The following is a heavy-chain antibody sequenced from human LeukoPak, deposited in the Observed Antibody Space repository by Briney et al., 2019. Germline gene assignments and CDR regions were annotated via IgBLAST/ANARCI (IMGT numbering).Heavy chain of an antibody. CDR2: IVGGSGNT. Sequence: ASVKVSCKASGFTFASSAMQWVRQARGQRLEWIGWIVGGSGNTNYAQKFQERVIITRDMSTSTAYMELSSLRSEDTAVYYCAASPYYYYGMDVWGQGTTVTVSS. CDR3: AASPYYYYGMDV. J-gene: IGHJ6*02. CDR1: GFTFASSA. V-gene: IGHV1-58*02.